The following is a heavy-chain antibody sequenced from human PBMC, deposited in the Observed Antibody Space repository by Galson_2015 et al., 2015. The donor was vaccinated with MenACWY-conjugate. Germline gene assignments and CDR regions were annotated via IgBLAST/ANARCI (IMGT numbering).Heavy chain of an antibody. V-gene: IGHV6-1*01. Sequence: CAISGDSVSSYSAAWNWIRQSPSRGLEWPGRTYYRYKWNSDYAVSVKSRITINPDTSKNQFSLQLNSVTPEDTAVYYCARVHGGSSSCSLDAFDIWGQGTMVTVSS. CDR3: ARVHGGSSSCSLDAFDI. CDR1: GDSVSSYSAA. J-gene: IGHJ3*02. D-gene: IGHD6-13*01. CDR2: TYYRYKWNS.